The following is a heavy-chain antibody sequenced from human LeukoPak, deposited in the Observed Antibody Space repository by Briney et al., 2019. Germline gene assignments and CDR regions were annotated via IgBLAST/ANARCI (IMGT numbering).Heavy chain of an antibody. CDR1: GFTFNNYD. Sequence: GGSLRLSCAASGFTFNNYDMYWVRQAPGKGLEWVSGVFGSGGSAHYADSVKGRFTISRDNSKNTVYLEINSLRAEDTAIYYCGKTTTGYSSGRYPGWPVDYWGQGTLVTVSS. J-gene: IGHJ4*02. D-gene: IGHD6-19*01. CDR2: VFGSGGSA. V-gene: IGHV3-23*01. CDR3: GKTTTGYSSGRYPGWPVDY.